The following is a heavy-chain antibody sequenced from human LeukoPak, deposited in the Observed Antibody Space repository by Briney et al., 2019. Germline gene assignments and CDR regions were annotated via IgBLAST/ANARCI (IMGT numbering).Heavy chain of an antibody. Sequence: GESLKISCKASGYSFTNYWIGWVRQMPGKGLERMGIIFPGDSHTRYSPSFQGQVPISAARSIGTAYLQWSSLKASDTAIYYCARQGSSGHPPKFWGQGTQVTVSS. CDR1: GYSFTNYW. J-gene: IGHJ4*02. V-gene: IGHV5-51*01. CDR2: IFPGDSHT. D-gene: IGHD6-19*01. CDR3: ARQGSSGHPPKF.